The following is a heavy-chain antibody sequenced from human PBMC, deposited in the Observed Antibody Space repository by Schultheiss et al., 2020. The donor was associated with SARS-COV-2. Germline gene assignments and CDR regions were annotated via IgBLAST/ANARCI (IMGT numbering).Heavy chain of an antibody. V-gene: IGHV3-23*01. CDR3: AKDHARCSGGSCYSKH. D-gene: IGHD2-15*01. CDR1: GFTFSSYG. J-gene: IGHJ4*02. CDR2: ISGSGGST. Sequence: GESLKISCAASGFTFSSYGMHWVRQAPGKGLEWVSAISGSGGSTYYADSVKGRFTISRDNSKNTLYLQMNSLRAEDTAVYYCAKDHARCSGGSCYSKHWGQGTLVTVSS.